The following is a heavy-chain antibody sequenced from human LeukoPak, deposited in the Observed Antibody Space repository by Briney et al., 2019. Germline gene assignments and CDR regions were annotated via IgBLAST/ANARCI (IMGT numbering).Heavy chain of an antibody. V-gene: IGHV4-31*03. D-gene: IGHD6-19*01. CDR2: IYYSGST. Sequence: SETLSLTCTVSGGSISSGGYYWSWIRQHPGKGLEWIGYIYYSGSTYYNPSLKSRVTISVDTSKNQFSLKLSSVTAADTAVYYCARDTSSGWYLIHWVQGTLVTVSS. J-gene: IGHJ4*02. CDR1: GGSISSGGYY. CDR3: ARDTSSGWYLIH.